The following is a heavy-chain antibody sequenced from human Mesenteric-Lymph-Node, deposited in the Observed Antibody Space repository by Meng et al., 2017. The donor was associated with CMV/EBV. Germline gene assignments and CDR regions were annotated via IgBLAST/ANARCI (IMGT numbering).Heavy chain of an antibody. J-gene: IGHJ4*02. CDR2: ISAYNGNT. V-gene: IGHV1-18*01. CDR3: ARDPTGSYTPLED. D-gene: IGHD1-26*01. CDR1: GYTFTSYG. Sequence: ASVKVSCKASGYTFTSYGISWVRQAPGQGLEWMGWISAYNGNTNYAQKFQGRVTMTTDTSTTTAYMELGSLKSDDTAIYYCARDPTGSYTPLEDWGQGTLVTVSS.